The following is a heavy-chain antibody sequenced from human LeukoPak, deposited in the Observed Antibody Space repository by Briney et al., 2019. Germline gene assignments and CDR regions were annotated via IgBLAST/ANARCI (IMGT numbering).Heavy chain of an antibody. J-gene: IGHJ4*02. D-gene: IGHD6-6*01. CDR1: GYSFTSYW. CDR3: ARRGPSEYSSSTL. Sequence: GESLKISCKGSGYSFTSYWIGWVRQMPGKGLEWMGIIYPGDSDTTYSPSFEGQVTISADKSISTAYLQWSSLKAADTAMYYCARRGPSEYSSSTLWGQGTLVTVSS. V-gene: IGHV5-51*01. CDR2: IYPGDSDT.